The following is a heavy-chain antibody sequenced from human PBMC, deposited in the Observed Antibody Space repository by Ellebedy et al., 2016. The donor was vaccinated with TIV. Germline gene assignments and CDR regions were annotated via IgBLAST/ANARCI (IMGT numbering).Heavy chain of an antibody. CDR3: ARDSWDSSGWGDFDY. J-gene: IGHJ4*02. CDR2: ISHDGTNK. Sequence: GGSLRLXXAASGFSLNNYAMHWVRQAPGKGLGWVALISHDGTNKHYSDPVKGRSTISRDNSKNTLFLQLNSLRTEDTALYYCARDSWDSSGWGDFDYWGQGTLVTVSS. V-gene: IGHV3-30-3*01. CDR1: GFSLNNYA. D-gene: IGHD6-19*01.